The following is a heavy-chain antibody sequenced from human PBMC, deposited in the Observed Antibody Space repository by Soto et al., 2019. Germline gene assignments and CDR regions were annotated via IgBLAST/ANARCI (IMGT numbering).Heavy chain of an antibody. D-gene: IGHD1-1*01. J-gene: IGHJ6*01. CDR1: GFNFVSHA. Sequence: LRLSCVASGFNFVSHAMHWVRQAPGQVLEWVAVMAYDGINNFQAESVKGRFTISRSNAENTLYLEMNNLTHEDTAVYYCARVPGNNNDDGMEVWGQGTTVTVSS. CDR2: MAYDGINN. CDR3: ARVPGNNNDDGMEV. V-gene: IGHV3-30-3*01.